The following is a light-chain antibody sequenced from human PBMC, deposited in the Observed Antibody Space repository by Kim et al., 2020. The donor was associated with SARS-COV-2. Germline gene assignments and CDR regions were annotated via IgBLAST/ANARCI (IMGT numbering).Light chain of an antibody. CDR2: EVT. V-gene: IGLV2-14*01. CDR1: SSDIGSYNY. Sequence: TTISCTGTSSDIGSYNYVSLCQQHPGKAPKVIIFEVTKRPSGVSNRFSGSKSANTASLTISGLQAEGEADYYCTSYAIGNTWVFGGGTKVTVL. J-gene: IGLJ3*02. CDR3: TSYAIGNTWV.